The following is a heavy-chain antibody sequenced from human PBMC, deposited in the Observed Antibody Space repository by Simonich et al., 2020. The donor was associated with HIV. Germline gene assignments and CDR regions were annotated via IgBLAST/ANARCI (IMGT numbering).Heavy chain of an antibody. D-gene: IGHD2-2*01. J-gene: IGHJ4*02. CDR1: GGSFSGIY. V-gene: IGHV4-34*01. CDR3: ARGFYQRLYYFDY. Sequence: QVQLQQWGAGLLKPSETLSLTCAVYGGSFSGIYWSWIRQPPGKGREWIGEINHSGSTNSNPSLKSLVTISVDTSKNQFSLKLSSVTAADTAVYYCARGFYQRLYYFDYWGQGTLVTVSS. CDR2: INHSGST.